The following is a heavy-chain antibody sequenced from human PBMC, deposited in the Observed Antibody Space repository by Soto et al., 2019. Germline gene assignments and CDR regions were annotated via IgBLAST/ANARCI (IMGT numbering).Heavy chain of an antibody. J-gene: IGHJ6*02. D-gene: IGHD4-17*01. Sequence: GGSLRLSCAASGFTFSSYSMNWVRQAPGKGLEWVSYISSSSSTIYYADSVKGRFTISRENAKNLLYLQMNSLRDEDTAVFYCASEYDYGDLNYYYYGMDVWGQGTTVTVSS. CDR1: GFTFSSYS. CDR3: ASEYDYGDLNYYYYGMDV. V-gene: IGHV3-48*02. CDR2: ISSSSSTI.